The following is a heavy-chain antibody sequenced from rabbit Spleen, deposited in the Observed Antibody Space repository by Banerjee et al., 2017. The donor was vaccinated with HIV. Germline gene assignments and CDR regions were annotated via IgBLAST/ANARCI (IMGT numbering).Heavy chain of an antibody. CDR1: GFDFSSSYW. J-gene: IGHJ4*01. CDR3: ARDYVGGSGFQFNL. Sequence: QEQLEESGGDLVQPEGSLTLTCKASGFDFSSSYWICWVRQAPGKGLEWIACIYNGDGSTYYASWAKGRFTISKTSSTTVTLQMTSLTAADTATYFCARDYVGGSGFQFNLWGPGTLVTVS. V-gene: IGHV1S45*01. D-gene: IGHD8-1*01. CDR2: IYNGDGST.